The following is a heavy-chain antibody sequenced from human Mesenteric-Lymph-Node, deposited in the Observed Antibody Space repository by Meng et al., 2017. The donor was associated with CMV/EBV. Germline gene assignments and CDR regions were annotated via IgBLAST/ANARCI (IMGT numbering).Heavy chain of an antibody. CDR2: INPSGGST. V-gene: IGHV1-46*01. Sequence: SGYTLTSHYMHWVRQAPGQGLEWMGIINPSGGSTSYAQKFQGRVTMTRDTSTSTVYMQLSSLGSEDTAVYYCARVGPLVSFGELSFDHWGQGTLVTVSS. J-gene: IGHJ4*02. CDR1: GYTLTSHY. D-gene: IGHD3-10*01. CDR3: ARVGPLVSFGELSFDH.